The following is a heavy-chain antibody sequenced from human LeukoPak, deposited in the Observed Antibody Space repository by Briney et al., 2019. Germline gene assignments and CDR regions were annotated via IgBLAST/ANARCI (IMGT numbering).Heavy chain of an antibody. V-gene: IGHV3-9*01. CDR1: GFTFDDYA. J-gene: IGHJ5*02. CDR2: ISWNSGSI. CDR3: VKDIVSTSSNWFDP. D-gene: IGHD2-2*01. Sequence: GGSLRLSCAASGFTFDDYAMHWVRQAPGKGLEWVSGISWNSGSIGYADSVKGRFTISRDNAKNSLYLQMNSLRAEDTALYYCVKDIVSTSSNWFDPWGQGTLVTVSS.